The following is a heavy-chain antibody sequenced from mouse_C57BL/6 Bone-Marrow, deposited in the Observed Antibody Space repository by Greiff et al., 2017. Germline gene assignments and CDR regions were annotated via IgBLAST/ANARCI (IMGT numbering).Heavy chain of an antibody. J-gene: IGHJ4*01. CDR3: ARFITTVGYAMDY. V-gene: IGHV1-80*01. D-gene: IGHD1-1*01. Sequence: VKLQESGAELVKPGASVKISCKASGYAFSSYWMNWVKQRPGKGLEWIGQIYPGDGDTNYNGKFKGKATLTADKSSSTAYMQLSSLTSEDSAVYFCARFITTVGYAMDYWGQGTSVTVSS. CDR1: GYAFSSYW. CDR2: IYPGDGDT.